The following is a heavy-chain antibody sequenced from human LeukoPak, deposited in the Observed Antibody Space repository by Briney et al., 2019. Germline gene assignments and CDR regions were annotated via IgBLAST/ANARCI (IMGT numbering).Heavy chain of an antibody. J-gene: IGHJ6*02. CDR2: LSHSGSS. D-gene: IGHD7-27*01. Sequence: SETLSLTCTVSGGSVSSYYWSWIRRPPGRGLEGIAYLSHSGSSDSNPSLTSRVTTLVDTSKNQFSLKLSSVTAADTAVYYCAREARWGYYYGMDVWGQGTTVTVSS. V-gene: IGHV4-59*02. CDR3: AREARWGYYYGMDV. CDR1: GGSVSSYY.